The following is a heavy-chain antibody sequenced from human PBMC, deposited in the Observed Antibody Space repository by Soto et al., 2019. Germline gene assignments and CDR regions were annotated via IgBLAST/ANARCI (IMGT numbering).Heavy chain of an antibody. Sequence: QVQMVESGGGVVQPGRSLRLYCAASGFIFSSYGMHWVRQAPGKGLEWVAVIWYDGSNKYYADSVKGRFTISRDNSKNTLYLQMDSLRAEDTAVYYCATTITVAFDYWGQGTLVTVSS. CDR2: IWYDGSNK. CDR3: ATTITVAFDY. D-gene: IGHD6-19*01. V-gene: IGHV3-33*01. CDR1: GFIFSSYG. J-gene: IGHJ4*02.